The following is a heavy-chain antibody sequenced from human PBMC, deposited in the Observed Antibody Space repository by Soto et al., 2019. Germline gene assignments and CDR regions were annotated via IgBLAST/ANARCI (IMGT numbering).Heavy chain of an antibody. J-gene: IGHJ4*02. CDR1: GGSFSGYY. Sequence: SATLSLTCAVYGGSFSGYYWSWIRQPPGKGLEWIGEINHSGSTNYNPSLKSRVTISVDTSKNQFSLKLSSVTAADTAVYYCARVQRNQLRGGFFDYWGQGTLVTVSS. V-gene: IGHV4-34*01. D-gene: IGHD2-2*01. CDR3: ARVQRNQLRGGFFDY. CDR2: INHSGST.